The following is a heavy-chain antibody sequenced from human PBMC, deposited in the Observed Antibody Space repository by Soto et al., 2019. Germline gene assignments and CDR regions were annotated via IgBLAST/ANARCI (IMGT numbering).Heavy chain of an antibody. CDR1: GYTFTSYD. CDR2: MNPNSCNT. J-gene: IGHJ4*02. Sequence: ASVKVSCKASGYTFTSYDINWVRQATGQGLECMGWMNPNSCNTGYAQKFQGRVTMTRNTSISTAYMELSSLRYEDTSIYYCAKGEGSSAYSPFDSWGLGTLVTVSS. V-gene: IGHV1-8*01. CDR3: AKGEGSSAYSPFDS. D-gene: IGHD3-22*01.